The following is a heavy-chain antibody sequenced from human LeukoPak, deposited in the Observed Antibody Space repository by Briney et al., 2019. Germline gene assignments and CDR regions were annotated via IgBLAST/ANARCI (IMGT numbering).Heavy chain of an antibody. CDR1: GFTFSSYN. CDR2: ISSGTSYI. V-gene: IGHV3-21*01. Sequence: GGSLRLSCSASGFTFSSYNMNWVRQAPGKGLEWVSSISSGTSYIYYADSVKGRFTISRDNAKNSLYLQMNSLRAEDTAVYYCARSTFGSYYAFDIWGQGTMVTVSS. D-gene: IGHD1-26*01. CDR3: ARSTFGSYYAFDI. J-gene: IGHJ3*02.